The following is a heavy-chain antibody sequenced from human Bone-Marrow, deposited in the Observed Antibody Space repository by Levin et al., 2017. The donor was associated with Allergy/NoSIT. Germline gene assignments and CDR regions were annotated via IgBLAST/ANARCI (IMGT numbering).Heavy chain of an antibody. J-gene: IGHJ5*02. Sequence: PSETLSLTCTVSGGSISSYYWSWIRQPPGKGLEWIGYIYYSGSTNYNPSLKSRVTISVDTSKNQFSLKLSSVTAADTAVYYCARGGVHSRYRVGCGGDCYIYLTWGQGTLVTVSS. D-gene: IGHD2-21*02. CDR1: GGSISSYY. CDR3: ARGGVHSRYRVGCGGDCYIYLT. CDR2: IYYSGST. V-gene: IGHV4-59*01.